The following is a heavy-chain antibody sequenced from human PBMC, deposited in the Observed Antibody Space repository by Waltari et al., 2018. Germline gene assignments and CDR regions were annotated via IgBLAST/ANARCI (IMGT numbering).Heavy chain of an antibody. CDR3: ARVSSSWTTPDDYYYYGMDV. CDR2: SYYRSKWYN. V-gene: IGHV6-1*01. J-gene: IGHJ6*02. Sequence: QVQLQQSGPGLVKPSQTLSLTCAISGDSVSSNSAAWNWIRQSPSRGLEWLGRSYYRSKWYNDYAVSVKSRITINPDTSKNQFSLKLSSVTAADTAVYYCARVSSSWTTPDDYYYYGMDVWGQGTTVTVSS. CDR1: GDSVSSNSAA. D-gene: IGHD6-13*01.